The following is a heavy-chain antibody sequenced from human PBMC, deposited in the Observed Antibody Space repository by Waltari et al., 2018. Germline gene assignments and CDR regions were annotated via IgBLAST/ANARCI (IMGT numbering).Heavy chain of an antibody. V-gene: IGHV3-48*04. CDR2: ISGSDNAI. Sequence: VQLVESGGGFVQRGGSLRLSCAASGFTFRDDGMNWVRQAPGKGLEWISYISGSDNAIYDANWVRGRFTISRDNAKDSLYLQMNNLRGDDTAVYYCARGLTTLDLWGQGTLVTVSS. CDR1: GFTFRDDG. J-gene: IGHJ5*02. CDR3: ARGLTTLDL.